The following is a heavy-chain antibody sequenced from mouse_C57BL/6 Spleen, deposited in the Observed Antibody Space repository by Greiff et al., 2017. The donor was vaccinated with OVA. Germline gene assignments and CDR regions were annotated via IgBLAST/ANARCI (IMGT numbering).Heavy chain of an antibody. D-gene: IGHD1-1*01. V-gene: IGHV6-3*01. CDR1: GFTFSNYW. J-gene: IGHJ3*01. CDR2: IRLKSDNYAT. Sequence: EVKLEESGGGLVQPGGSMKLSCVASGFTFSNYWMNWVRQSPEKGLEWVAQIRLKSDNYATHYAESVKGRFTISRDDSKSSVYLQMNNLRAEDTGIYYCTGHNDYYGSSFAYWGQGTLVTVSA. CDR3: TGHNDYYGSSFAY.